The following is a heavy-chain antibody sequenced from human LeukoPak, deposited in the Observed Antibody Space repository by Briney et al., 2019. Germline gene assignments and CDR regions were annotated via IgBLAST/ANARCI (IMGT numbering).Heavy chain of an antibody. CDR2: IYHGGST. V-gene: IGHV4-38-2*02. CDR1: GYSISSGYH. Sequence: SETLSLTCTVSGYSISSGYHWGWIRQPPGKGLEWIGSIYHGGSTYYSPSLKSRVTISVDTSKNQFSLKLSSVTAADTAVYYCARHRSGWLQSSFDYWGQGTLVTVSS. D-gene: IGHD5-24*01. J-gene: IGHJ4*02. CDR3: ARHRSGWLQSSFDY.